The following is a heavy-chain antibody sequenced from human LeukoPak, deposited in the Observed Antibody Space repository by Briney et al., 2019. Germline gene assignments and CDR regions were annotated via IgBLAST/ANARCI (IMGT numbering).Heavy chain of an antibody. Sequence: SETLSLTCSVSGGSISSGDYYWSSIRQPPGKGLECIGYIYSSGSTYYNPSLKSRVIVSVDTSKNQFSLKLSSVTAADTAVYYCARDRTRSTRGAFDIWGQGTMVTVSS. D-gene: IGHD1-1*01. V-gene: IGHV4-30-4*02. CDR2: IYSSGST. CDR1: GGSISSGDYY. J-gene: IGHJ3*02. CDR3: ARDRTRSTRGAFDI.